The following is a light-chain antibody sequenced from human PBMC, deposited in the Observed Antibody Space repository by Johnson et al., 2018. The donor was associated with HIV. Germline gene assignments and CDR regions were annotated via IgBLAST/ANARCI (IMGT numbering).Light chain of an antibody. V-gene: IGLV1-51*01. Sequence: QSVLTQPPSVSAAPGQTVTISCSGSSSNVGSSFVSWYRQVPGTAPKLLIYDNNKRPSGIPGRFSGSKSGPSATLGITGLQTGDEADYYCGTWDSSLSARVFGTGTKVTVL. CDR3: GTWDSSLSARV. J-gene: IGLJ1*01. CDR2: DNN. CDR1: SSNVGSSF.